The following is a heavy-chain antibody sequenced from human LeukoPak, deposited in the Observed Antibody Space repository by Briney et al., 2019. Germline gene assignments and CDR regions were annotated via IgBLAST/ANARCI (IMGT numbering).Heavy chain of an antibody. CDR3: ASSPDTAMDYYYYGMDV. V-gene: IGHV1-2*02. CDR1: GYTFTGYY. J-gene: IGHJ6*02. Sequence: VASVKVSCKASGYTFTGYYMHWVRQAPGQGLEWMGWINPNSGGTNYAQKFQGRVTMTRDTSISTAYMELSRLRSDDTAVYYCASSPDTAMDYYYYGMDVWGQGTTVTVSS. CDR2: INPNSGGT. D-gene: IGHD5-18*01.